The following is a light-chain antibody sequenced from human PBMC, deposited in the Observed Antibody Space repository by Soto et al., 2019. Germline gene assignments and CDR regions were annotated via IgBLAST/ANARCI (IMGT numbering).Light chain of an antibody. V-gene: IGKV1-39*01. Sequence: DVQMTQSPSSLSASVGDRVTITCRASQNSKNYLSWYQQKPGKAPRVVIFDASFLQSGVPSTFSASGSGTDFTLTISSLRPDDFATYYCLQSHSTPLTFCQGTRLDI. J-gene: IGKJ5*01. CDR3: LQSHSTPLT. CDR1: QNSKNY. CDR2: DAS.